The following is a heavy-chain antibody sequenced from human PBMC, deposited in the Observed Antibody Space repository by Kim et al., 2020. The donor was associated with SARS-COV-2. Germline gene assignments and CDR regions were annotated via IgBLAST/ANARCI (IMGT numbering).Heavy chain of an antibody. Sequence: SETLSLTCTVSGGSISSSSYYWGWIRQPPGKGLEWIGSIYYSGSTYYNPSLKSRVTISVDTSKNQFSLKLSSVTAADTAVYYCASLPIPTSTVTTVNWGQGTLVTVSS. J-gene: IGHJ4*02. V-gene: IGHV4-39*01. CDR1: GGSISSSSYY. CDR3: ASLPIPTSTVTTVN. D-gene: IGHD4-17*01. CDR2: IYYSGST.